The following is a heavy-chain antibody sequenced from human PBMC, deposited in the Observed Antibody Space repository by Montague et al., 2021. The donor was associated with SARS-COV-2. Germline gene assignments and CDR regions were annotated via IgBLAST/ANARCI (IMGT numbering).Heavy chain of an antibody. V-gene: IGHV4-39*01. CDR1: GGSVSGTSYY. D-gene: IGHD6-13*01. CDR3: ARQGAPAGKHWFDP. CDR2: IHHSGTT. J-gene: IGHJ5*02. Sequence: SETLSLTCTVSGGSVSGTSYYWAWIRQPPGKGLEWIVNIHHSGTTFYNLSLESRVTISVDTSKNEVSLKLTSVTAADTAVYYCARQGAPAGKHWFDPWGQGTLVTVSS.